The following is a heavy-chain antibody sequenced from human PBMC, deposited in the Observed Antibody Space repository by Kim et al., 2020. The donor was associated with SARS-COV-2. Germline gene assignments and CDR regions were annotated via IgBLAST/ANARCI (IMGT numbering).Heavy chain of an antibody. J-gene: IGHJ3*02. CDR3: AKGDYGDLHGETDAFDI. D-gene: IGHD4-17*01. CDR2: ISWNSGSI. CDR1: GFTFDDYA. V-gene: IGHV3-9*01. Sequence: GGSLRLSCAASGFTFDDYAMHWVRQAPGKGLEWVSGISWNSGSIGYADSVKGRFTISRDNAKNSLYLQMNSLRAEDTALYYCAKGDYGDLHGETDAFDIWGQGTMVTVSS.